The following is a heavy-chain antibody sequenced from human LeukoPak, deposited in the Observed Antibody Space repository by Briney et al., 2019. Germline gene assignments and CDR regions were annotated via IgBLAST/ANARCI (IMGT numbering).Heavy chain of an antibody. V-gene: IGHV3-21*01. J-gene: IGHJ4*02. CDR1: LFTFTIDS. Sequence: GGSLRLSCAPSLFTFTIDSTSSVRQAPGKGLEWVSSVSSGSSYIYYADSVKGRFTISRDNATNSLYLQMNSMRAEDTAVYYCVGGKGADYWGQGTLVTVSS. D-gene: IGHD1-1*01. CDR3: VGGKGADY. CDR2: VSSGSSYI.